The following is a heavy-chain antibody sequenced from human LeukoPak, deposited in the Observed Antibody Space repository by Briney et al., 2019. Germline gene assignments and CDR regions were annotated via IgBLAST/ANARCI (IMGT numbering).Heavy chain of an antibody. D-gene: IGHD2-15*01. CDR3: ARPHYCSGGSCYGT. Sequence: SETLSLTCTVSGGSISSSSYYWGWIRQPPGKGLEWIGSINYSGSTYYNPSLKSRVTISVDTSKNHFSLKVSSVTAADTAVYYCARPHYCSGGSCYGTWGQGTLVTVSS. CDR1: GGSISSSSYY. CDR2: INYSGST. J-gene: IGHJ4*02. V-gene: IGHV4-39*02.